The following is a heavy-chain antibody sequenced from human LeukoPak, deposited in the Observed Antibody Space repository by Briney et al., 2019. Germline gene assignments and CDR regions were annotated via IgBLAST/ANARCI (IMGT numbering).Heavy chain of an antibody. D-gene: IGHD5-18*01. CDR2: IYPGGSET. CDR3: VRSRGYSYGYSYYFDY. CDR1: GYSFTTNW. V-gene: IGHV5-51*01. Sequence: GESLKISCKGSGYSFTTNWIGWVRQMPGKGLEWMGIIYPGGSETRYSPSFQGQVTISADKSISTAYVQWSSLKASDTAMYYCVRSRGYSYGYSYYFDYWGQGTLVTVSS. J-gene: IGHJ4*02.